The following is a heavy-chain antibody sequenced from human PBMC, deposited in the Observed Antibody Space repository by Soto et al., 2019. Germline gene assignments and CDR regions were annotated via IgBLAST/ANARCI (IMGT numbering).Heavy chain of an antibody. CDR2: IYSGENA. CDR3: ARDLDAFDP. CDR1: GVTVTSNY. V-gene: IGHV3-53*01. Sequence: EVQLVQSGGGLVQPGGYLRLSCAGYGVTVTSNYMNWVRQDPGKGLEWVSVIYSGENAYYADSVAGRFPISRDNSKNTLYLQMNSLRIEDTAVYFCARDLDAFDPWGQGTTVIVSS. J-gene: IGHJ3*01.